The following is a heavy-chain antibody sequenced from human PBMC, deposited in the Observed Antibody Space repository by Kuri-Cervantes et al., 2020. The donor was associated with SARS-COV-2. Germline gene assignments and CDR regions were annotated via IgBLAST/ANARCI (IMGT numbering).Heavy chain of an antibody. CDR3: AKDLGDYGMDV. V-gene: IGHV3-23*03. Sequence: GGSLRLSCAASGFTFSSYAMSWVRQAPGKGLEWVSVFYSCGSSTYYADSVKGRFTISRDNSKNTLYLQMNSLRAEDTAVYDCAKDLGDYGMDVWGQGTTVTVSS. J-gene: IGHJ6*02. CDR2: FYSCGSST. CDR1: GFTFSSYA. D-gene: IGHD3-16*01.